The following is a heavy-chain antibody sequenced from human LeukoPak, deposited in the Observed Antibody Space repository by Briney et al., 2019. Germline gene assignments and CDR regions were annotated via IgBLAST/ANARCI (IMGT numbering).Heavy chain of an antibody. D-gene: IGHD1-26*01. Sequence: PGRSLRLSCAASGFTFSSYAMHWVRQAPGKGLEWVAVISYDGSNKYYADSVKGRFTISRDNSKNTLYLQMNSLRAEDTAVYYCVREVGLDAFDIWGQGTMVTVSS. CDR2: ISYDGSNK. V-gene: IGHV3-30*04. CDR3: VREVGLDAFDI. CDR1: GFTFSSYA. J-gene: IGHJ3*02.